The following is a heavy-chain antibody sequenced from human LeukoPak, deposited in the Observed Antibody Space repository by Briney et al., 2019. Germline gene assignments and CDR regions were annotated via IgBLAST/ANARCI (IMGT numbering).Heavy chain of an antibody. Sequence: GGSLRLSCLASVFTFSSYWMYGVRQAPGKGLMWVSRMNSDGTFTNYADSVKGRFTISRDNAKNTLYLQMNSLRAEDTAVYFCALVRGVIPKTNDAFDMWGQGTMVIVSS. CDR3: ALVRGVIPKTNDAFDM. J-gene: IGHJ3*02. CDR1: VFTFSSYW. V-gene: IGHV3-74*01. CDR2: MNSDGTFT. D-gene: IGHD3-10*01.